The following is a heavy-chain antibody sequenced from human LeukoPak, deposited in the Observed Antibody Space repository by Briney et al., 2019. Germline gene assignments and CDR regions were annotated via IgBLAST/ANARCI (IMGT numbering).Heavy chain of an antibody. CDR3: VRDAQGDGRFDP. CDR1: GFTFSSYS. CDR2: ISSSSSTI. V-gene: IGHV3-48*04. Sequence: GGSLRLSCAASGFTFSSYSMKWVRAAPGKGLEGVSYISSSSSTIYYAHSVTDRFTISRGNAKNSLYLQMTSLRAEDTAVYYCVRDAQGDGRFDPWRQGTLVSVSS. J-gene: IGHJ5*02.